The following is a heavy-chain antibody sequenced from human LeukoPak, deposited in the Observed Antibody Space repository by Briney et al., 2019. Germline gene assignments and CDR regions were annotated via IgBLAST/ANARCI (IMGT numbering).Heavy chain of an antibody. CDR1: GGSISSSSYY. D-gene: IGHD3-10*01. V-gene: IGHV4-39*07. CDR3: ARRLGFGPWGSGSYYNYYFDY. J-gene: IGHJ4*02. CDR2: IYYSGST. Sequence: PSETLSLTCTVSGGSISSSSYYWGWIRQPPGKGLEWIGSIYYSGSTYYNPSLKSRVTISVDTSKNQFSLKLSSVTAADTAVYYCARRLGFGPWGSGSYYNYYFDYWGQGTLVTVSS.